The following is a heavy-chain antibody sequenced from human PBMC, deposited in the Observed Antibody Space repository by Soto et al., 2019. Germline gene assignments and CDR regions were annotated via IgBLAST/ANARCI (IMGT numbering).Heavy chain of an antibody. CDR2: INPNSGGT. Sequence: ASVKVSCKASGYTFTGYYMHWVRQAPGQGLEWMGWINPNSGGTNYAQKFQGRVTMTRDTSISTAYMELSRLRSDDTAVYYCARGVPYYDFWSGYYSPFYYYYYYGMDVWGQGTKVTVS. CDR1: GYTFTGYY. J-gene: IGHJ6*02. CDR3: ARGVPYYDFWSGYYSPFYYYYYYGMDV. D-gene: IGHD3-3*01. V-gene: IGHV1-2*02.